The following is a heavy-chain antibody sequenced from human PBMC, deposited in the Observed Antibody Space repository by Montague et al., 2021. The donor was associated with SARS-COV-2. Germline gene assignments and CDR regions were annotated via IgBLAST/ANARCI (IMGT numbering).Heavy chain of an antibody. CDR1: GFSLNASGVG. CDR3: AHSPIERGF. V-gene: IGHV2-5*02. D-gene: IGHD5-24*01. J-gene: IGHJ4*02. Sequence: PARGKTTQTLTLTCTLSGFSLNASGVGVGWIRQPPGKALEWLASIYWDDDKRYSPSLKTRLTITKDTSKSQVVLRMTNVDPVDTATYYCAHSPIERGFWGQGTLVTVSS. CDR2: IYWDDDK.